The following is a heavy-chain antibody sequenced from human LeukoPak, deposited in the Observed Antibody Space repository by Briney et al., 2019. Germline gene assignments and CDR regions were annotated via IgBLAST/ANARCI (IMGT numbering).Heavy chain of an antibody. CDR2: MSPNSGIT. CDR3: AGGKEYYFDY. Sequence: GASVKVSCKASGYTFTCYDINWVRQATGQGLEWMGWMSPNSGITGYAQKFQGRVTMTRNTAISTAYMELSSLRSEDTAMYYCAGGKEYYFDYWGQGTLVTVSS. CDR1: GYTFTCYD. V-gene: IGHV1-8*01. J-gene: IGHJ4*02.